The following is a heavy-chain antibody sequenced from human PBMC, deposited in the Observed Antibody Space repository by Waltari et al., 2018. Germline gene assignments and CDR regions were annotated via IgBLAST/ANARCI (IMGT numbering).Heavy chain of an antibody. CDR1: GGIFSSYA. CDR2: IIPIFGTA. CDR3: ARSYGRPRPFDY. V-gene: IGHV1-69*13. Sequence: QVQLVQSGAEVKKPWSSVKVSCKASGGIFSSYAIRWVRQAPGQGLEWMGGIIPIFGTANYEQKFQGRVTITADESTSTAYMELSSLRSEDTAVYYCARSYGRPRPFDYWGQGTLVTVSS. D-gene: IGHD3-10*01. J-gene: IGHJ4*02.